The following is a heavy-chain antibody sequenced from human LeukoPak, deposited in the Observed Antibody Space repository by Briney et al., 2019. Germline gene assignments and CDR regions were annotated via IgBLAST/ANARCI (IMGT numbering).Heavy chain of an antibody. CDR3: ARVGADCSDGNCY. CDR1: GYTFTTFG. D-gene: IGHD2-15*01. J-gene: IGHJ4*02. V-gene: IGHV1-18*01. Sequence: ASVKVSCKASGYTFTTFGITWVRQAPGQGLEWMGWISTFNGNTNYAQSLQGRVTMTTDTSTNTAYMELRSLTSDDTAVYYCARVGADCSDGNCYWGQGTLVTVFS. CDR2: ISTFNGNT.